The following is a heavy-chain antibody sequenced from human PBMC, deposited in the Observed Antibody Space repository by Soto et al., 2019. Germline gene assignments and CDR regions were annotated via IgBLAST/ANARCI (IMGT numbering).Heavy chain of an antibody. J-gene: IGHJ6*02. D-gene: IGHD3-10*02. CDR1: GGTFSSYA. CDR2: IIPIFGTA. Sequence: QVQLVQSGAEVKKPGSSVKVSCKASGGTFSSYAISWVRQAPGQGLEWMGGIIPIFGTANYAQKFQGRVNNYAGKSNKPGQHEVGQLGTWDPGGVLWARGDGDTTYVNYYYYGMDVWGQGTTVTVSS. V-gene: IGHV1-69*06. CDR3: ARGDGDTTYVNYYYYGMDV.